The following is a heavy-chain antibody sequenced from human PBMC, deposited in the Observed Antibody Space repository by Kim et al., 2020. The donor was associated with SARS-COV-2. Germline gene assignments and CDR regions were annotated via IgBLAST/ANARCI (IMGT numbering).Heavy chain of an antibody. CDR3: AREYSGTYHFDY. Sequence: YAQKFQGRVTMTRETSTTSVYMDLSSLRSEDTAVYYCAREYSGTYHFDYWGQGTLVTVSS. D-gene: IGHD1-26*01. J-gene: IGHJ4*02. V-gene: IGHV1-46*01.